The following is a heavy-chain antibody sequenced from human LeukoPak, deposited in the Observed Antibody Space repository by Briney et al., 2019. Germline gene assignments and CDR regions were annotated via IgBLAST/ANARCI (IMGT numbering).Heavy chain of an antibody. D-gene: IGHD3-16*01. CDR1: GFSISSYY. J-gene: IGHJ5*02. V-gene: IGHV4-59*01. CDR3: AREARYGGWFDP. Sequence: SETLSLTCTVSGFSISSYYWSWIRQPPGKGLEWIGYIYYSGSTNYNPSLKSRVTISVDTSKNQFSLMLSSVTAADTAVYYCAREARYGGWFDPWGQGTLVTVSS. CDR2: IYYSGST.